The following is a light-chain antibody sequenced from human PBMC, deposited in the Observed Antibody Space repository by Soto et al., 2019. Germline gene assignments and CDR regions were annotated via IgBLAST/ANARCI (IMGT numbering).Light chain of an antibody. CDR1: QSISTY. J-gene: IGKJ5*01. CDR3: QQSYMDTIT. V-gene: IGKV1-39*01. CDR2: DAS. Sequence: DIQMTQSPSSLSASVGNRVTTTCRASQSISTYLNWYQKKPGKAPNLLIYDASRLQSGVPPRFSGSGGGTDGTLSISSVKTEDCATYFCQQSYMDTITFGQGTRLEIK.